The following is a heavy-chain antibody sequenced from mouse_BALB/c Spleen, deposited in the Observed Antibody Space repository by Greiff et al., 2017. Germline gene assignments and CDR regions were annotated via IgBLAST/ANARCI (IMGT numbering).Heavy chain of an antibody. Sequence: EVKLQESGPGLVKPSQSLSLTCSVTGYSITSGYYWNWIRQFPGNKLEWMGYISYDGSNNYNPSLKNRISITRDTSKNQFFLKLNSVTTEDTATYYCARGVITTVPWFAYWGQGTLVTVSA. CDR2: ISYDGSN. CDR3: ARGVITTVPWFAY. V-gene: IGHV3-6*02. D-gene: IGHD1-1*01. J-gene: IGHJ3*01. CDR1: GYSITSGYY.